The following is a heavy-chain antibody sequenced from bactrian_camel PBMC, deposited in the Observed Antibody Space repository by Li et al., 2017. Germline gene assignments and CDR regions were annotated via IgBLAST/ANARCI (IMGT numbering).Heavy chain of an antibody. D-gene: IGHD6*01. Sequence: DVQLVESGGGLVQPGGSLRLSCVVPVYTRSMVHMAWFRQAPGNEREGVACIDRFGGFYYADSVKGRFTISRDNAKNTLYLQLNRLKTEDTALYYCATSLYGGASGTQYSYWGQGTQVTVS. CDR2: IDRFGGF. J-gene: IGHJ4*01. CDR1: VYTRSMVH. CDR3: ATSLYGGASGTQYSY. V-gene: IGHV3S10*01.